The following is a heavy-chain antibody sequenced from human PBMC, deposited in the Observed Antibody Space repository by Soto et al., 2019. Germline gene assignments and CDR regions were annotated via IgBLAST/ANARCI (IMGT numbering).Heavy chain of an antibody. CDR3: ASHYNYDYVWGSYRYSYFDY. D-gene: IGHD3-16*02. J-gene: IGHJ4*02. CDR2: ISGSGGST. V-gene: IGHV3-23*01. Sequence: PGGSLRLSCAASGFTFSSYAMSWVRQAPGKGLEWVSAISGSGGSTYYADSVKGRFTISRDNSKNTLYLQMNGLRAEDTAVYYCASHYNYDYVWGSYRYSYFDYWGQGTL. CDR1: GFTFSSYA.